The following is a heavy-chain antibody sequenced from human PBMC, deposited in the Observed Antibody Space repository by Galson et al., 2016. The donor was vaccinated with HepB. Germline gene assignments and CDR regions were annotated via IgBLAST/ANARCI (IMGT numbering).Heavy chain of an antibody. Sequence: SVKVSCKASGYTFSSYAIHWVRQAPGQRLEWMGWINTAKGNTHYSQKFQGRVIITRDTFASTAYMELSSLRSEDTAVYYCATTYGSGVTNWFDPWGQGTLATVSS. J-gene: IGHJ5*02. D-gene: IGHD3-10*01. CDR2: INTAKGNT. CDR1: GYTFSSYA. CDR3: ATTYGSGVTNWFDP. V-gene: IGHV1-3*04.